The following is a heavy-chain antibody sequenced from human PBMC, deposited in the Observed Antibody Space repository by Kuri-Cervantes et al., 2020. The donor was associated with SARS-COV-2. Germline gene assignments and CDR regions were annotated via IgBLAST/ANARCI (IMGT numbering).Heavy chain of an antibody. CDR2: IIPILGTA. Sequence: SVKVSCKASGGTFSSYAISWVRQAPGQGLEWMGRIIPILGTANYAQKFQGRVTITADESTSTAYMELSSLRSEDTAVYYCAREDRAAAATFDYWGQGTLVTVSS. V-gene: IGHV1-69*11. D-gene: IGHD6-13*01. J-gene: IGHJ4*02. CDR3: AREDRAAAATFDY. CDR1: GGTFSSYA.